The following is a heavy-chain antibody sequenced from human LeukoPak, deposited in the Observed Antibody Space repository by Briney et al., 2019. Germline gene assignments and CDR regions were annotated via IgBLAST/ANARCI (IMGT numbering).Heavy chain of an antibody. CDR3: AKEYTNAMDYFDY. D-gene: IGHD2-8*01. CDR1: GFTFSSHG. J-gene: IGHJ4*02. V-gene: IGHV3-30*18. CDR2: KSYDGRKQ. Sequence: GGSLRLSCTASGFTFSSHGMHWVRQAPGKGLEWVAVKSYDGRKQYYPDSVKGRFTISRDNSKNTLYLQMNSLRAEDTAVYYCAKEYTNAMDYFDYWGQGALVTVSS.